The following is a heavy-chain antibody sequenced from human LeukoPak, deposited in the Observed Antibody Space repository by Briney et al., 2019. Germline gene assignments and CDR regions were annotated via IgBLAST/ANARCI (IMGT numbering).Heavy chain of an antibody. CDR3: ARPRGSGSSYYFDY. D-gene: IGHD3-10*01. V-gene: IGHV4-34*01. CDR1: GGSSSGFY. CDR2: INVGGGT. Sequence: SETLSLTCVVYGGSSSGFYWTWIRQSPGKGLEWIGKINVGGGTNYNPSLKSRVTMSLDTSKNQFSLKLSSVTAADTAVYYCARPRGSGSSYYFDYWGQGTLVTVSS. J-gene: IGHJ4*02.